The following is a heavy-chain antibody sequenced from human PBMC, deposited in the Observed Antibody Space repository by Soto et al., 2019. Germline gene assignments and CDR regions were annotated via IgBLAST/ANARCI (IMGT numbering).Heavy chain of an antibody. J-gene: IGHJ4*02. CDR3: ARDPTNDYGDDTFDY. CDR1: GDAFQSYA. CDR2: IIPSYDRT. Sequence: QVLLLQSGSEVKKPGSSVKVSCKASGDAFQSYAIHWVRQAPGQGLEYMGRIIPSYDRTKYAQKFQGRLTVIADMYTSTVYMELSSLRSEDTAVYYCARDPTNDYGDDTFDYWGQGTKVIVSS. V-gene: IGHV1-69*06. D-gene: IGHD4-17*01.